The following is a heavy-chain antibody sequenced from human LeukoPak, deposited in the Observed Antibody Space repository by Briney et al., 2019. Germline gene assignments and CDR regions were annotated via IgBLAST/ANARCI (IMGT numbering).Heavy chain of an antibody. D-gene: IGHD3-10*01. V-gene: IGHV1-18*01. CDR3: ARDSCGEWVVQAA. CDR1: GYAFTSYG. Sequence: GASVTVSCKASGYAFTSYGISWVRQAPGQGLEWMGWMRAYNGNTNYAQKLQGRVTMTPDTSTSTAYTELRSLRSDGTAVYYCARDSCGEWVVQAAWGQGTLVTVSS. J-gene: IGHJ1*01. CDR2: MRAYNGNT.